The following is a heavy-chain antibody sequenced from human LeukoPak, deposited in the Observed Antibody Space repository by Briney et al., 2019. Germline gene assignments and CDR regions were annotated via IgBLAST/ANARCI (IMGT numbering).Heavy chain of an antibody. V-gene: IGHV3-21*01. Sequence: PGGSLRLSCAASGFTFSTYNMNWVRQAPGKGLQWLSSISSTSTDKSYADSVKGRFTISRDNAKNSLYLQMNSLRAEDTAVYYCARSHPQYGSAQDNWFDPWGQGTLVTVSS. CDR3: ARSHPQYGSAQDNWFDP. D-gene: IGHD3-10*01. CDR2: ISSTSTDK. CDR1: GFTFSTYN. J-gene: IGHJ5*02.